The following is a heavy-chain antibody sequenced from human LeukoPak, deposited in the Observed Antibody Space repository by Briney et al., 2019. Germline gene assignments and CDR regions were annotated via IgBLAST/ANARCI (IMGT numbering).Heavy chain of an antibody. J-gene: IGHJ4*02. CDR1: GYTFTSYD. V-gene: IGHV1-8*03. Sequence: ASVKVSCKASGYTFTSYDINLVRQATGQGLEWMGWMNPNSGNTGYAQKFQGRVTITRNTSISTAYMELSSLRSEDTAVYYCARGAAAAGNDYWGQGTLVTVSS. CDR2: MNPNSGNT. CDR3: ARGAAAAGNDY. D-gene: IGHD6-13*01.